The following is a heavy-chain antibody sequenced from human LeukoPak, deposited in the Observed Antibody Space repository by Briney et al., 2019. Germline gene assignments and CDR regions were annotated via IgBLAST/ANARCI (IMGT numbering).Heavy chain of an antibody. V-gene: IGHV4-39*01. CDR2: IFYRGST. Sequence: PSETLSLTCTVSGGSISSSSYYWGWIRQPPGKGLEWIGNIFYRGSTYYNPSLKSRVTISLDTSKNQFSLKLSSVTAADTAVYYCARHTVAKDAFDIWGQGTMVTVSS. J-gene: IGHJ3*02. D-gene: IGHD5-12*01. CDR3: ARHTVAKDAFDI. CDR1: GGSISSSSYY.